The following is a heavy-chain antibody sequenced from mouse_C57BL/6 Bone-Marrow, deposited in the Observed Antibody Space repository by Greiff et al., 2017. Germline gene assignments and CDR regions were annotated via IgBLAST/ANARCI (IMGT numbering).Heavy chain of an antibody. J-gene: IGHJ4*01. Sequence: QVQLQQPGAELVRPGSSVKLSCKASGYTFTSYWMHWVKQRPIQGLEWIGNIDPSDSETHYNQKSKDKATLTVDKSSSTAYMQLSSLTSEDSAVYYCAREGLPYYYAMDYWGQGTSVTVSS. V-gene: IGHV1-52*01. CDR1: GYTFTSYW. CDR3: AREGLPYYYAMDY. CDR2: IDPSDSET. D-gene: IGHD2-4*01.